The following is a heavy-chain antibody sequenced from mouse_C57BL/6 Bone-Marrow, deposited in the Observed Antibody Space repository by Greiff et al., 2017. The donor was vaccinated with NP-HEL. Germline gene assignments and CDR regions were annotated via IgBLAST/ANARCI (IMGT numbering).Heavy chain of an antibody. Sequence: QVQLQQSGAELVRPGASVKLSCKASGYTFTDYYINWVKQRPGQGLEWIARIYPGSGNTYYNEKFKGKATLTAEKSSSTAYMQLSSLTSEDSAVYFCARGRDYWYFDVWGTGTTVTVSS. CDR2: IYPGSGNT. CDR3: ARGRDYWYFDV. CDR1: GYTFTDYY. V-gene: IGHV1-76*01. J-gene: IGHJ1*03.